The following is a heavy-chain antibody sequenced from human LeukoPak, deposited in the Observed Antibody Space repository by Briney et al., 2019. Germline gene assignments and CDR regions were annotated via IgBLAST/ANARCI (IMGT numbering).Heavy chain of an antibody. Sequence: GGSLRLSCATSGFTFSSYSMNWVRQAPGKGLEWVSSISSSSSYIYYADSVKGRFTISRDNAKNSLYLQMNSLRAEDTAVYYCARALRHFEPSRFDMDVWGKGTTVTVSS. V-gene: IGHV3-21*01. CDR3: ARALRHFEPSRFDMDV. CDR2: ISSSSSYI. J-gene: IGHJ6*03. CDR1: GFTFSSYS. D-gene: IGHD3-9*01.